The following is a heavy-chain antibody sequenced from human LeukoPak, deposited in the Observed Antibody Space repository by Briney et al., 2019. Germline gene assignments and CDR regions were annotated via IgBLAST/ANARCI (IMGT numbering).Heavy chain of an antibody. CDR2: ISCSCSYI. Sequence: GESERLFWAASVFHLSSYSKNWVRESREKGPAWVSSISCSCSYIYYADSVKGRFTISRDNSKITLYLQMNSLRAEDTAVYYCARDNYDYVWGSYPFDPWGQGTLVTVSS. D-gene: IGHD3-16*01. CDR1: VFHLSSYS. J-gene: IGHJ5*02. CDR3: ARDNYDYVWGSYPFDP. V-gene: IGHV3-21*01.